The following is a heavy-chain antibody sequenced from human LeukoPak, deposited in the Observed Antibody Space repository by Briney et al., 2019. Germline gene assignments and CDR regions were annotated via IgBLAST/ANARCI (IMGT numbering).Heavy chain of an antibody. V-gene: IGHV3-30*02. J-gene: IGHJ4*02. CDR1: GFIFSNYG. Sequence: GGSLRLSCAASGFIFSNYGIHWVRQAPGKGLEWVALIHYDGPEKYYGDSVKGRFTISRDNSKNTVYLQMNSLRPEDTGVYYCAKDVVGHQWVENYWGQGTLVTVSS. CDR3: AKDVVGHQWVENY. D-gene: IGHD2-2*01. CDR2: IHYDGPEK.